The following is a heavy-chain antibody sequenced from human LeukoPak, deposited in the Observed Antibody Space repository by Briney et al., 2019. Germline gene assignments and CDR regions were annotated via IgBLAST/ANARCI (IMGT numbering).Heavy chain of an antibody. D-gene: IGHD3-9*01. CDR1: GYTFTNYG. Sequence: ASVKVSCKASGYTFTNYGITWVRQAPGQGLEWMGWISASNGDTHYSEKFQDRITVTTDTSTSTAYMELRSLVSDDTAVYYCARATYYDILTGRLGWFDPWGQGTLVTVSS. CDR2: ISASNGDT. V-gene: IGHV1-18*01. CDR3: ARATYYDILTGRLGWFDP. J-gene: IGHJ5*02.